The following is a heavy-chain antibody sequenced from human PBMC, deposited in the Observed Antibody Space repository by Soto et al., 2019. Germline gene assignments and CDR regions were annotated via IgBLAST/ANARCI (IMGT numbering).Heavy chain of an antibody. CDR2: INAGNGNT. J-gene: IGHJ4*02. CDR3: ARVPGIAVPLDY. D-gene: IGHD6-19*01. Sequence: GASVKVSCKASGYTFTSYAMHWVRQAPGQRLERMGWINAGNGNTKYSQKFQGRVTITRDTSASTAYMELSSLRSEDTAVYYCARVPGIAVPLDYWGQGTLVTVSS. V-gene: IGHV1-3*01. CDR1: GYTFTSYA.